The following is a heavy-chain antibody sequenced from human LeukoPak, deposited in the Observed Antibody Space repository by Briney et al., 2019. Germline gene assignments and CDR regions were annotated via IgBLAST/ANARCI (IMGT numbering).Heavy chain of an antibody. CDR1: GGSISSSSYY. CDR2: IYYSGST. V-gene: IGHV4-39*07. D-gene: IGHD3-3*01. CDR3: ARTQGSILVFYGMDV. Sequence: SETLSLTCTVSGGSISSSSYYWGWIRQPPGKGLEWIGSIYYSGSTKYNPSLKSRVIISVDTSKNQFSLKLSSVTAADTAVYYCARTQGSILVFYGMDVWGQGTTVTVSS. J-gene: IGHJ6*02.